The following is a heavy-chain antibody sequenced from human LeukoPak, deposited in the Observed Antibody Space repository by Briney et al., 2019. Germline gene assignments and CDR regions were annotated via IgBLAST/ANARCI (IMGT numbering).Heavy chain of an antibody. CDR2: ISSSGSTI. CDR1: GFTFSDYY. J-gene: IGHJ5*02. V-gene: IGHV3-11*04. CDR3: AIHPRITMVRGEA. D-gene: IGHD3-10*01. Sequence: GGSLRLSCAASGFTFSDYYMSWIRQAPGKGLEWVSYISSSGSTIYYADSVEGRFTISRDNAKNSLYLQMNSLRAEDTAVYYCAIHPRITMVRGEAWGQGTLVTVSS.